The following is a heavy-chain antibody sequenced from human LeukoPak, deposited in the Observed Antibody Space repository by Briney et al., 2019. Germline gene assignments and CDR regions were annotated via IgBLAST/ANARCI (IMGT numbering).Heavy chain of an antibody. CDR2: IYYSGST. J-gene: IGHJ4*02. V-gene: IGHV4-31*03. CDR1: GGSISSGGYY. D-gene: IGHD3-10*01. Sequence: PSRTLSLTCTVSGGSISSGGYYWSWLRQHPGKSLEWIGYIYYSGSTYYNPSFKSRVTISVAPSKNQFSLKLSSVTAADTAVYYCAREPHYGSGRNYFDYWGQGTLVTVSS. CDR3: AREPHYGSGRNYFDY.